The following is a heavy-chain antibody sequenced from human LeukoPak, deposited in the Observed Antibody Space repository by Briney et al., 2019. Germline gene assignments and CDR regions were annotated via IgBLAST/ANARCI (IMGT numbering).Heavy chain of an antibody. J-gene: IGHJ6*04. D-gene: IGHD3-10*01. CDR1: GFTFSSYA. CDR3: VKGVWFGEDSYGMDV. Sequence: GGSLRLSCSAPGFTFSSYAMHWVRQAPGKGLEYVSAISSNGGSTYYADSVKGRFTISRDNSKNTLYLQMSSLRAEDTAVYYCVKGVWFGEDSYGMDVWGKGTTVTVSS. CDR2: ISSNGGST. V-gene: IGHV3-64D*06.